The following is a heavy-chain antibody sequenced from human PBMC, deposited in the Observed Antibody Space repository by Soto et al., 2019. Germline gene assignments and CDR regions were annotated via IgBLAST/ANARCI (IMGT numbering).Heavy chain of an antibody. J-gene: IGHJ3*01. CDR1: RFTFSSYS. Sequence: GGSLKLACAASRFTFSSYSMNWVRQAPGKGLEWVSSISASSSYIYYADSLKGRFTISRDNAKNSLDLQMNSLRVEDTAVYYCARAKETGLYDAFDVWGQGTMVTVSS. CDR3: ARAKETGLYDAFDV. V-gene: IGHV3-21*01. D-gene: IGHD7-27*01. CDR2: ISASSSYI.